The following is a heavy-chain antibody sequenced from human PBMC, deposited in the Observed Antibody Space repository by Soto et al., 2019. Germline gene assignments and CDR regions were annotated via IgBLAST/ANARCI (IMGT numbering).Heavy chain of an antibody. V-gene: IGHV4-59*08. CDR2: IYYSGST. CDR1: GGSISSYY. J-gene: IGHJ1*01. Sequence: PSETLSLTWTVSGGSISSYYWSWIRQPPGKGLEWIGYIYYSGSTNYNPSLKSRVTISVDTSKNQFSLKLSSVTAADTAVYYCARQGGSGSGSYYVQHWGQGTLVTVSS. D-gene: IGHD3-10*01. CDR3: ARQGGSGSGSYYVQH.